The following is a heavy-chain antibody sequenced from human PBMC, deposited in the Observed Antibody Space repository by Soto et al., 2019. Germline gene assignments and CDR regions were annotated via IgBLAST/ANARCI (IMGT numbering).Heavy chain of an antibody. V-gene: IGHV1-69*13. CDR1: GGTFSTFG. Sequence: SVKVSCKTSGGTFSTFGISWVRQAPGQGLEWMGGIIPFFGTAEYSQKFEDRITITADESTNTVYMDLRSLTSEDTAIYYCARTAPMDAGDKYYYDFWGQGALVTSPQ. CDR3: ARTAPMDAGDKYYYDF. CDR2: IIPFFGTA. J-gene: IGHJ4*02. D-gene: IGHD3-16*01.